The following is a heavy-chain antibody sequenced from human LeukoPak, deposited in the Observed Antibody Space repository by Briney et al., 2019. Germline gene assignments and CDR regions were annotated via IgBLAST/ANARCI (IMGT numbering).Heavy chain of an antibody. CDR1: GFTFSNYG. J-gene: IGHJ4*02. V-gene: IGHV3-30*02. CDR3: AKGIHYYDSSGYYS. Sequence: HPGGSLRLSCATSGFTFSNYGMHWVRQAPGKGLEWVTFIRYDGSNKYYADSVEGRFTISRDNSKNTLYLQMNSLRVEDTAVYYCAKGIHYYDSSGYYSWGQGTLVTVSS. CDR2: IRYDGSNK. D-gene: IGHD3-22*01.